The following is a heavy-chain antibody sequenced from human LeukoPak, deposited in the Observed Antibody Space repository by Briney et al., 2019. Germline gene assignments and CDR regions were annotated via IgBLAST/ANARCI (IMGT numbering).Heavy chain of an antibody. Sequence: GGSLRLPCAAWGFTLHLYRKDWVRQSPEEALVWASRINSDGSTTNYADCAKGRFTISRDNAKNKVYLQMNSLRAENTAVYYCARCSDSKITIFWDWGQGTLVTVSS. V-gene: IGHV3-74*01. CDR1: GFTLHLYR. CDR2: INSDGSTT. J-gene: IGHJ4*02. CDR3: ARCSDSKITIFWD. D-gene: IGHD3-9*01.